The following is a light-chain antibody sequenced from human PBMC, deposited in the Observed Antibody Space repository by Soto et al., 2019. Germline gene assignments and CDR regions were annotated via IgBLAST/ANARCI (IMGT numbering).Light chain of an antibody. CDR2: RAS. CDR3: QHYDSYSGT. V-gene: IGKV1-5*03. J-gene: IGKJ3*01. CDR1: QSINSW. Sequence: DIQMTQSPSTLSASVGDRVTITCRASQSINSWLAWYQQKPGKAPRLLIYRASSLEGGVPSRFSGSGSGAEFNITISSLQPDDFATYYCQHYDSYSGTFGPGTKVDIK.